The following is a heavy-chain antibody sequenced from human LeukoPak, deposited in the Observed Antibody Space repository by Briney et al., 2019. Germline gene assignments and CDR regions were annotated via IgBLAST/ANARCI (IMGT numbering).Heavy chain of an antibody. J-gene: IGHJ4*02. Sequence: SETLSLTCTVSGGSISSSSYYWGWIRQPPGKGLEWIGSIYYSGSTYYNPSLKSRVTISVDTSKNQFSLKLSSLTAADTAVYYCARGRAKWYYYGSGSYYTSGWYFDYWGQGTLVTVSS. CDR3: ARGRAKWYYYGSGSYYTSGWYFDY. D-gene: IGHD3-10*01. V-gene: IGHV4-39*07. CDR2: IYYSGST. CDR1: GGSISSSSYY.